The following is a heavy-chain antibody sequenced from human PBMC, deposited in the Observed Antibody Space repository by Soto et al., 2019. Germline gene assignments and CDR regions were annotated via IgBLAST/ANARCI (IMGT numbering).Heavy chain of an antibody. D-gene: IGHD3-10*01. CDR3: ARMNFGRNVYYFDD. V-gene: IGHV2-70*17. Sequence: SGPTLVNPTQTLTLTCTFSGFSLSTGKMSVSWIRQPPGKALEWLARIDWDDDKFYNTSLKTRLTISKDTSKNQVVLTMTDMDPVDTATYYCARMNFGRNVYYFDDWGRGTLVTVSS. CDR2: IDWDDDK. J-gene: IGHJ4*02. CDR1: GFSLSTGKMS.